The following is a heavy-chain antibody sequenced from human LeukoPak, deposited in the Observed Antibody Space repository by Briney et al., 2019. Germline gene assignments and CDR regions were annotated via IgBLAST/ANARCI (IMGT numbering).Heavy chain of an antibody. CDR2: INHSGST. D-gene: IGHD3-10*01. CDR1: GGSFSGYY. J-gene: IGHJ6*02. V-gene: IGHV4-34*01. Sequence: SETLSLTCAVYGGSFSGYYWSWIRQPPGKGLEWIGEINHSGSTNYNPSLKSRVTISVDTSKNQFSLKLSSVTAADTAVYYCARDRGHGSGSYYPFYYYYYGMDVWGQGTTVTVSS. CDR3: ARDRGHGSGSYYPFYYYYYGMDV.